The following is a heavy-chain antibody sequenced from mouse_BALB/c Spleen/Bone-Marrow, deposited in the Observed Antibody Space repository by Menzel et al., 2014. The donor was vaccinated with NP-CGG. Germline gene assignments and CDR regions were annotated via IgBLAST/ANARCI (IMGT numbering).Heavy chain of an antibody. CDR3: ARDNYYRYHWYFDV. Sequence: EVQLVESGGGLVQPGGSLRLSCATSGFTFTDYYMSWVRQPPGKALEWLGFIRNKANGYTTEYSASVKGRFTISRDNSQSILYLQMNALRAEDSATYYCARDNYYRYHWYFDVWDAGTTVTVSS. J-gene: IGHJ1*01. D-gene: IGHD1-2*01. V-gene: IGHV7-3*02. CDR1: GFTFTDYY. CDR2: IRNKANGYTT.